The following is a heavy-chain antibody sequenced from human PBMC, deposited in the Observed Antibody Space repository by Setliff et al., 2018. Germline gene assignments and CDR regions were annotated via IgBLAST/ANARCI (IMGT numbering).Heavy chain of an antibody. Sequence: PGGSLRLSCAASGFTFSSYSMNWVRPAPGKGLEWVSYISSSSSTIYYADSVKGRFTISRDNAKNSLYLQMNSQRAEETAVYYCAREIATYSGSYYFVFPGAFDIWGQGTMVTVSS. CDR2: ISSSSSTI. D-gene: IGHD1-26*01. J-gene: IGHJ3*02. V-gene: IGHV3-48*01. CDR1: GFTFSSYS. CDR3: AREIATYSGSYYFVFPGAFDI.